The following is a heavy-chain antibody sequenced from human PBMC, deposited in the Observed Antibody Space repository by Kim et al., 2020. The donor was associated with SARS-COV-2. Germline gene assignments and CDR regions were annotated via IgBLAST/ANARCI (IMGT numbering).Heavy chain of an antibody. CDR3: ARHVHLTSVTFLWYFDL. CDR2: IFGSGHGT. CDR1: RFTFSSSA. Sequence: GGSLRLSCAASRFTFSSSAMTWVRQAPGKGLEWVSTIFGSGHGTYYADSVRGRFGVSTDNSKSTLYLHMDNLSADDTAVYYCARHVHLTSVTFLWYFDLWGRGTSVIVSS. J-gene: IGHJ2*01. V-gene: IGHV3-23*01. D-gene: IGHD2-2*01.